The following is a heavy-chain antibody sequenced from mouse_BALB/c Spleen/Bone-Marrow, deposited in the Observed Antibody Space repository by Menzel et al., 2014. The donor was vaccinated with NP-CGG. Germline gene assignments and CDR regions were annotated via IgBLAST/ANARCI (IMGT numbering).Heavy chain of an antibody. V-gene: IGHV4-1*02. CDR2: INPDSSTI. CDR3: ARGDHWDFDV. J-gene: IGHJ1*01. CDR1: GFDFSRYW. Sequence: EVKLMESGGGLGQPGGSLKLSCAASGFDFSRYWMSWVRQAPGKGLEWIGEINPDSSTINYTPSLKDKFIISRDNAKKTLYLQMSKVRSEDTALYYCARGDHWDFDVWGEATTATVST.